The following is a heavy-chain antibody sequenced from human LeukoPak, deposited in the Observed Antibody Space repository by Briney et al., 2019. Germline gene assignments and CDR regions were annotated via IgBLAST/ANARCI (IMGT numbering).Heavy chain of an antibody. CDR1: GFTFSSYS. Sequence: GGSLRLSCAASGFTFSSYSMNWVPQSPGKGGEWVASVSGEGNGRYFPGSVEGRFTISRDNSKNSVFLQMNNVRLEDTAIYFCATVTKVDIDYWGQGTVVTVSS. D-gene: IGHD5-12*01. CDR2: VSGEGNGR. J-gene: IGHJ4*02. V-gene: IGHV3-30*02. CDR3: ATVTKVDIDY.